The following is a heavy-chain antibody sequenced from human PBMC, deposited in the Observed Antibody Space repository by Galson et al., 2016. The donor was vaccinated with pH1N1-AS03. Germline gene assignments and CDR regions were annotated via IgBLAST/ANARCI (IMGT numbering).Heavy chain of an antibody. CDR3: PRLDGGAGYVHHLWFDP. J-gene: IGHJ5*02. Sequence: ETLSLTCEVSGDSISNTIWWTWVRQPPGKGLEWIGEISHSGSTNYNPSLKSRVTTSIDWSKNQLSLHLTSITAADTAVYYCPRLDGGAGYVHHLWFDPWGQGTLVTVSS. D-gene: IGHD2-2*01. V-gene: IGHV4-4*02. CDR1: GDSISNTIW. CDR2: ISHSGST.